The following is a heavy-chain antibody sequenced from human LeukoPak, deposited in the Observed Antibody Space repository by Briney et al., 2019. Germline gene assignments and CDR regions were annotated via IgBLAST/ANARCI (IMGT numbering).Heavy chain of an antibody. V-gene: IGHV3-66*01. CDR2: LYRAGDT. D-gene: IGHD3-9*01. CDR1: GFTVSSNY. J-gene: IGHJ5*02. Sequence: GGSLKLSCAAFGFTVSSNYMSWVRQPPGKGLEWVALLYRAGDTYYADSVKGRFTISRDDSKNTLYLQMNTVRVEDTAVYYCARDAYDNTESVRWFDPWGQGTLVTVSS. CDR3: ARDAYDNTESVRWFDP.